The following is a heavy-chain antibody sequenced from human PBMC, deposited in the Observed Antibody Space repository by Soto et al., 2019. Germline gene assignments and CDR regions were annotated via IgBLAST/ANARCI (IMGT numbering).Heavy chain of an antibody. V-gene: IGHV1-24*01. CDR3: ATDPNYYGSGSYSNNDY. D-gene: IGHD3-10*01. CDR2: FDPEDGET. CDR1: GYTLTELS. Sequence: SVKVSCKVSGYTLTELSMHWVRQAHGKGLEWMGGFDPEDGETIYAQKFQGRVTMTEDTSTDTAYMELSSLRSEDTAVYYCATDPNYYGSGSYSNNDYWGQGTLVTVSS. J-gene: IGHJ4*02.